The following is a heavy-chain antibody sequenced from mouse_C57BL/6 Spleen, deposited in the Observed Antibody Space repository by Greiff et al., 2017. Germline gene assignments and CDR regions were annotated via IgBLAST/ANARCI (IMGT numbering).Heavy chain of an antibody. CDR2: IRSGSSTI. Sequence: EVHLVESGGGLVKPGGSLKLSCAASGFTFSDYGMHWVRQAPEKGLEWVAYIRSGSSTIYYADTVKGRFTISRDNAKNTLFLQMTSLRSEDTAMYYGASSGSSPWFAYWGQGTLVTVSA. CDR3: ASSGSSPWFAY. CDR1: GFTFSDYG. J-gene: IGHJ3*01. V-gene: IGHV5-17*01. D-gene: IGHD1-1*01.